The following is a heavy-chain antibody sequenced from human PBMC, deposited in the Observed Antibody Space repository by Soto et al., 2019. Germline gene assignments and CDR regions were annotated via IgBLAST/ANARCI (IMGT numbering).Heavy chain of an antibody. J-gene: IGHJ5*02. CDR1: GLSITDSEMG. V-gene: IGHV2-26*01. CDR2: IDSSGEK. CDR3: ARRHLAVAVSPWFDP. Sequence: QVTLKESGPVLVKPTETLTLRCTVSGLSITDSEMGVSWIRQPPGQPLERLAHIDSSGEKSYRTFLKSRLAIPRDPSKSQIVLTMTNMDPADTATYYCARRHLAVAVSPWFDPWGQGIPVTVSS. D-gene: IGHD6-19*01.